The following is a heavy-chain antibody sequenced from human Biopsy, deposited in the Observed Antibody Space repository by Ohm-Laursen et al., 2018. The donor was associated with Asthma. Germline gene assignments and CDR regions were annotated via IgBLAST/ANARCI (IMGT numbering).Heavy chain of an antibody. Sequence: ASVKVSCKISGYSLTDLSMHWVRQAPGQGLEWMGGHDHEEGGTVNARRFQGRVTMAEDTSTDTAYMELSSLSSDDTAVHYCASDFPKDYVRYNFQFWGQGTLVTVSS. CDR3: ASDFPKDYVRYNFQF. J-gene: IGHJ4*02. CDR2: HDHEEGGT. CDR1: GYSLTDLS. V-gene: IGHV1-24*01. D-gene: IGHD4-17*01.